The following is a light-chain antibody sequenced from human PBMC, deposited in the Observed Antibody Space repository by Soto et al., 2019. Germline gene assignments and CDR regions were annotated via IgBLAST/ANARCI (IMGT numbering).Light chain of an antibody. CDR1: QGISSY. CDR2: AAS. J-gene: IGKJ3*01. V-gene: IGKV1-8*01. CDR3: PQYYSYPPS. Sequence: AIRMTQSPSSLSASTGDRVTITCRASQGISSYLAWYQQKPGKAPKLLIYAASTLQSGVPSRFSGSGSGTDFTLTISTRQSEDVATYYCPQYYSYPPSVGPGPKVDIK.